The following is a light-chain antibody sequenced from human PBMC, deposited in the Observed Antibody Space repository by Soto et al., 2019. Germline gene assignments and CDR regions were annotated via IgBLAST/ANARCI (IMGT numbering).Light chain of an antibody. J-gene: IGLJ1*01. Sequence: QSALTQPASVSGSPGQSITISCTGTSSDVGGYNFVSWYQQHPGKAPKIMIYDVTNRPSGVSNRFSGSKSGNTASLTISGLQAEDEADYYCSSYTISSTLVFGTGTKVTVL. CDR1: SSDVGGYNF. V-gene: IGLV2-14*01. CDR2: DVT. CDR3: SSYTISSTLV.